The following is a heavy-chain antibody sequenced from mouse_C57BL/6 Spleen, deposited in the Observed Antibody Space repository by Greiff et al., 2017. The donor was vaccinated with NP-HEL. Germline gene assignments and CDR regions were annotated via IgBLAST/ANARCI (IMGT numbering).Heavy chain of an antibody. CDR2: IDPETGGT. CDR1: GYTFTDYE. D-gene: IGHD1-1*01. Sequence: QVQLQQSGAELVRPGASVTLSCKASGYTFTDYEMHWVKQTPVHGLEWIRAIDPETGGTAYNQKFKGKAILTADKSSSTAYMELRSLTSEDSAVYYCTNYYGSSSYAMDYWGQGTSVTVSS. CDR3: TNYYGSSSYAMDY. V-gene: IGHV1-15*01. J-gene: IGHJ4*01.